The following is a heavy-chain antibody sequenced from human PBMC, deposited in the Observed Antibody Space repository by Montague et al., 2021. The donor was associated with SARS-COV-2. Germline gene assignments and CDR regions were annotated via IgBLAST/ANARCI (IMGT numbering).Heavy chain of an antibody. Sequence: SETLSLTCTVSGGSISSYYWSWIRRPPGRGLEWIGYIYYSGSTNYNPSLRSRVTLSVDTPRVHFSLSLTSVTAADTAVYYCARRLYSYGSGTYRDWGQGTLVTVSS. CDR1: GGSISSYY. J-gene: IGHJ4*02. CDR2: IYYSGST. D-gene: IGHD3-10*01. CDR3: ARRLYSYGSGTYRD. V-gene: IGHV4-59*12.